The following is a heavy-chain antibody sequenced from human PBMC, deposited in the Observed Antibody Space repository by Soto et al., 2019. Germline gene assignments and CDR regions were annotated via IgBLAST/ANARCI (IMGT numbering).Heavy chain of an antibody. CDR1: GFTFSSYA. Sequence: GWSLRLSCAASGFTFSSYAMHLVRQAPGKGLEWVAVISYDGSNKYYADSVKGRFTISRDNSKNTLYLQMNSLRAEDMAVYYCARVGVAATPFAYWGQGTLVTVS. CDR3: ARVGVAATPFAY. J-gene: IGHJ4*02. D-gene: IGHD2-15*01. V-gene: IGHV3-30-3*01. CDR2: ISYDGSNK.